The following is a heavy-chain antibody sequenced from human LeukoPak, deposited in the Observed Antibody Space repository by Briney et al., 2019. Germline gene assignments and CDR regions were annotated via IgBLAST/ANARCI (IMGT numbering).Heavy chain of an antibody. CDR2: ISSYGTDK. D-gene: IGHD2-21*01. Sequence: GGSLRLSCAASGLDFKYYTMRLVRQAPNRGLEWVAVISSYGTDKHYADSVKGRYTISRDSSKNTLYLQLDNPRVEDTAMYYCASYFVAIVRDLSGFYPGGQGTRVTVSS. V-gene: IGHV3-30*04. J-gene: IGHJ5*02. CDR1: GLDFKYYT. CDR3: ASYFVAIVRDLSGFYP.